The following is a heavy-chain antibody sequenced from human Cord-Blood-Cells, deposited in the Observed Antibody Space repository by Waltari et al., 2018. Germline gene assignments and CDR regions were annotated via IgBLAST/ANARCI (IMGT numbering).Heavy chain of an antibody. V-gene: IGHV4-39*01. CDR2: ISYSGST. Sequence: QLQLQESGPGLVKTSETLFLTCTVSGGSTRASGYYWGWLRHPPGKGLEWIGSISYSGSTYYNPSLKSRVTISVDTSKNQFSLKLSSVTAADTAVYYCARRGDNCGGDCYDAFDIWGQGTMVTVSS. J-gene: IGHJ3*02. D-gene: IGHD2-21*01. CDR1: GGSTRASGYY. CDR3: ARRGDNCGGDCYDAFDI.